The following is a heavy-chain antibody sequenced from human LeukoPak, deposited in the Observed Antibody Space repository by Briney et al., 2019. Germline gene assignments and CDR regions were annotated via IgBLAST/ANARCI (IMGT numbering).Heavy chain of an antibody. V-gene: IGHV3-21*01. CDR3: ARFPNGHSSGAPDAFDI. CDR1: GFTFSSYS. J-gene: IGHJ3*02. D-gene: IGHD3-22*01. CDR2: ISSSSSYI. Sequence: PGGSLRLSCAASGFTFSSYSMNWARQAPGKGLEWVSSISSSSSYIYYADSVKGRFTISRDNAKNSLYLQMNSLRAEDTAVYYCARFPNGHSSGAPDAFDIWGQGTMVTVSS.